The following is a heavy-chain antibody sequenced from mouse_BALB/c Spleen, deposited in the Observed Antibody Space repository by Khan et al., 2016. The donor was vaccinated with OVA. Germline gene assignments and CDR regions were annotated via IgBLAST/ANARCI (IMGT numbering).Heavy chain of an antibody. CDR2: ISYGGST. CDR1: GYSITSDYA. CDR3: ARKNYYGYAMDY. J-gene: IGHJ4*01. D-gene: IGHD1-1*01. V-gene: IGHV3-2*02. Sequence: VQLKQSGPGLVKPSQSLSLTCTVTGYSITSDYAWDWIRQFPGNKLEWMGYISYGGSTSYNPSLKSRISITRDTSKNQFFLQLNSVTTKDTATYYCARKNYYGYAMDYWGQGTSVTVSS.